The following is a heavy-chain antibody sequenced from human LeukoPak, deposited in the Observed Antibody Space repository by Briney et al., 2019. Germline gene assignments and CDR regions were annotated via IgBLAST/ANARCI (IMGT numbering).Heavy chain of an antibody. D-gene: IGHD1-1*01. Sequence: GGSLRLSCAASGFTFSDYYMNWLRRAPGMGLEWVSYISSSGRTIYYADSVKGRFTISRDNTKNSLYLKMNGLRAEDTAVYYCARRSYWNDVLDYWGQGTLVTVSS. CDR2: ISSSGRTI. J-gene: IGHJ4*02. V-gene: IGHV3-11*04. CDR1: GFTFSDYY. CDR3: ARRSYWNDVLDY.